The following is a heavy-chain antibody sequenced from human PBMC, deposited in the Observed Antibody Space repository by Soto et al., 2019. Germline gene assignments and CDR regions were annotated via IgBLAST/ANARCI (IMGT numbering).Heavy chain of an antibody. CDR3: AREGVAVAGTGWDY. D-gene: IGHD6-19*01. CDR1: GFTFSSYG. Sequence: QVQLVESGGGAVQPGRSLRLSCAASGFTFSSYGMHWVRQAPGKGLEWVAVIWYDGSNKYYADSVKGRFTISRDNSKNTLYLQMNSLRAEDTAVYYCAREGVAVAGTGWDYWGQGTLVTVSS. V-gene: IGHV3-33*01. CDR2: IWYDGSNK. J-gene: IGHJ4*02.